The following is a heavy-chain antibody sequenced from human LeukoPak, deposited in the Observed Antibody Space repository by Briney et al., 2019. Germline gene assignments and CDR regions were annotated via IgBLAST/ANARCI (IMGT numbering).Heavy chain of an antibody. CDR1: GYSFTSYW. CDR2: IYPGDSDT. Sequence: GEALKTSCKGSGYSFTSYWIGWVRQMPGKGLEVMGIIYPGDSDTIFSPSFQGQVPISADKSISTAYLQGSSLKASDTAMYYCARPVEMATSDSFDMWSEGTMVTVSS. V-gene: IGHV5-51*01. J-gene: IGHJ3*02. CDR3: ARPVEMATSDSFDM. D-gene: IGHD5-24*01.